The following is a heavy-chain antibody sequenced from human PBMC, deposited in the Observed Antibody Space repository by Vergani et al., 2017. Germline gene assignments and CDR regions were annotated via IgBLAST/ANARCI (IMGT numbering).Heavy chain of an antibody. J-gene: IGHJ6*02. V-gene: IGHV3-21*01. CDR3: ARDFPRAVAGTYYYYGMDV. Sequence: EVQLVESGGGLVQPGGSLRLSCAASGFTFSSYSMNWVRQAPGKGLEWVSSISSSSSYIYYADSVKGRFTISRDNAKNSLYLQMNSLRAEDTAVYYCARDFPRAVAGTYYYYGMDVWGQGTTVTVSS. D-gene: IGHD6-19*01. CDR1: GFTFSSYS. CDR2: ISSSSSYI.